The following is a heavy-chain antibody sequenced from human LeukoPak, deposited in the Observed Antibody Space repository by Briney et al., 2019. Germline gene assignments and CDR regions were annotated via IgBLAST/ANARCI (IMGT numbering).Heavy chain of an antibody. CDR3: AKAGDYGGNHLLY. D-gene: IGHD4-23*01. CDR2: ISYDGSNK. J-gene: IGHJ4*02. CDR1: GFTFSSYG. Sequence: GGSLRLSCAASGFTFSSYGMHWVRQAPGKGLEWVAVISYDGSNKYYADSVKGRFTISRDNSKNTLYLQMNSLRAEDTAVYYCAKAGDYGGNHLLYWGQGTLVTVSS. V-gene: IGHV3-30*18.